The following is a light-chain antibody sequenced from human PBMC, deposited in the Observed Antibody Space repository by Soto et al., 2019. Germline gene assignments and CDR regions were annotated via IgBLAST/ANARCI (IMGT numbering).Light chain of an antibody. CDR3: VLYMKGDIRV. J-gene: IGLJ2*01. Sequence: QTVVTQEASLSVSPGGTVTLTCGLTSGSVSSRYYPSWYRQDPGQAPRTLIYSGDIRSSGVSDRFSGSILGSKAALTITGAHADYESVYYCVLYMKGDIRVFGGGTQLTVL. CDR1: SGSVSSRYY. CDR2: SGD. V-gene: IGLV8-61*01.